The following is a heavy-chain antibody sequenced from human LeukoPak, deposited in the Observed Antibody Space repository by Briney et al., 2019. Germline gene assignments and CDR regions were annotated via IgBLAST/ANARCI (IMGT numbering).Heavy chain of an antibody. CDR1: GGSFSGYY. J-gene: IGHJ4*02. V-gene: IGHV4-34*01. D-gene: IGHD3-3*01. CDR2: INHSGST. Sequence: ASETLSLTCAVYGGSFSGYYWSWIRQPPGKGLEWIGEINHSGSTNYNPSLKSRVTISVDTSKNQFSLKLSSVTAADPAVYYCARRLWGTIFGVVIAYFDYWGQGTLVTVSS. CDR3: ARRLWGTIFGVVIAYFDY.